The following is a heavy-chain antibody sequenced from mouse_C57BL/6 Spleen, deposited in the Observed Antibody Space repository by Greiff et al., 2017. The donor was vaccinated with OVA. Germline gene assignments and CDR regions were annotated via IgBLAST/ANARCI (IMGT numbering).Heavy chain of an antibody. CDR3: AQTAQATGYYFDY. CDR1: GYSITSGYY. D-gene: IGHD3-2*02. J-gene: IGHJ2*01. Sequence: ESGPGLVKPSQSLSLTCSVTGYSITSGYYWNWIRQFPGNKLEWMGYISYDGSNNYNPSLKNRISITRDTSKNQFFLKLNSVTTEDTATYYCAQTAQATGYYFDYWGQGTTLTVSS. V-gene: IGHV3-6*01. CDR2: ISYDGSN.